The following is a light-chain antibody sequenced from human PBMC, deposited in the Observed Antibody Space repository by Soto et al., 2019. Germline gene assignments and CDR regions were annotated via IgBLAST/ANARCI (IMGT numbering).Light chain of an antibody. J-gene: IGKJ3*01. CDR2: RAS. CDR1: QSVLYSSDNKNY. CDR3: QQYYSTPLFT. V-gene: IGKV4-1*01. Sequence: DTVMTQSPDSLAVSLGERATINCKSSQSVLYSSDNKNYLAWYQQKPGQPPNLLIYRASTRESGVPDRFSGSGSVTDFSLTISSLQAEDVAVYYCQQYYSTPLFTFGPGTKVDIK.